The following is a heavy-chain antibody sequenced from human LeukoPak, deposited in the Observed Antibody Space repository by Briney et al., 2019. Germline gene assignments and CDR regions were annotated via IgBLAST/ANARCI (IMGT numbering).Heavy chain of an antibody. J-gene: IGHJ4*02. CDR1: GFTFNSYA. D-gene: IGHD1-26*01. Sequence: GGSLRLSCAASGFTFNSYAIHWVRQAAGKGLEWVAVIWYDGSNKYYADSVKGRFTISRDNSKNTLYLQMNSLRAEDTAVYYCARDSGSLSIFNYWGQGTLVTVSS. CDR3: ARDSGSLSIFNY. CDR2: IWYDGSNK. V-gene: IGHV3-33*08.